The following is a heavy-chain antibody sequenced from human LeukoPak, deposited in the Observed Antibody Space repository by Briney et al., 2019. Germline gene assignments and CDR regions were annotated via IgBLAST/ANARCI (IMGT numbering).Heavy chain of an antibody. CDR3: ARGGDDSDADYHLYYYYMDV. CDR2: ITSSGSTV. D-gene: IGHD3-22*01. J-gene: IGHJ6*03. Sequence: PGGSLRLSCAASGFTFSSFEMIWVRQAPGKGLEWLSYITSSGSTVYYADSVKGRLTISRDNAKNTLYLQMNSLRAEDTAVYYCARGGDDSDADYHLYYYYMDVWGKGTTVTVSS. CDR1: GFTFSSFE. V-gene: IGHV3-48*03.